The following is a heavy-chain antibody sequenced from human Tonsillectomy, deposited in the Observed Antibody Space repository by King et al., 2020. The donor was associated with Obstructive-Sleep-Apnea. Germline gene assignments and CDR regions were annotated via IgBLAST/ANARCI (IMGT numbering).Heavy chain of an antibody. Sequence: MQLQESGPGLVKPSETLSLTCTVSGGSINSNTYYWGWIRQPPGKGLEWIVTSSYSGSTHYNPSLNSRVTISVDTSTNHFSLKLTSVTAADTAVYYCARDPAITVAKNQDNNWFDPWGQGTLVTVSS. V-gene: IGHV4-39*07. J-gene: IGHJ5*02. CDR1: GGSINSNTYY. CDR3: ARDPAITVAKNQDNNWFDP. CDR2: SSYSGST. D-gene: IGHD6-19*01.